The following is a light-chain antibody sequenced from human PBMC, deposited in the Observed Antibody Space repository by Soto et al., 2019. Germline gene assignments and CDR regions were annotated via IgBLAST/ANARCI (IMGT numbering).Light chain of an antibody. V-gene: IGKV1-5*03. Sequence: VQMRHSPYSLSASVGDRVTITCRASQSISSWLAWYQQKPGKAPKLLINKASSLESGVPSRFSGSGSGTEFTLTISSLQPDDFATYYCQHFNSYPWTFGQGSNVDVK. CDR3: QHFNSYPWT. CDR1: QSISSW. J-gene: IGKJ1*01. CDR2: KAS.